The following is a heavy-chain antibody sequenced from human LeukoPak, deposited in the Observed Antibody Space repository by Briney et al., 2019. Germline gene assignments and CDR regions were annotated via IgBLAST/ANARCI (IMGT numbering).Heavy chain of an antibody. D-gene: IGHD2-21*02. CDR1: GFTFDDYG. Sequence: GGSLRLSCAASGFTFDDYGMSWVRQAPGKGLEWVSGINWNGGSTGYADSVKGRFTISRDNAKNSLYLQMNSLRAEDTAVYYCARDGYCGGDCYHYYYMDVWGKGTTVTVSS. CDR2: INWNGGST. V-gene: IGHV3-20*04. J-gene: IGHJ6*03. CDR3: ARDGYCGGDCYHYYYMDV.